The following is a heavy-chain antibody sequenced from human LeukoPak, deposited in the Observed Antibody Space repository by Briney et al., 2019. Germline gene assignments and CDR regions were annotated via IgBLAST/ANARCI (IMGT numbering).Heavy chain of an antibody. CDR2: INPNSGGT. CDR3: ASVGSSGYYGISFAFDI. J-gene: IGHJ3*02. V-gene: IGHV1-2*02. D-gene: IGHD3-22*01. CDR1: GYTFTGYY. Sequence: ASVKVSFKASGYTFTGYYMHWVRQAPGQGLEWMGWINPNSGGTNYAQKFQGRVTMTRDTSISTAYMELSRLRSDDTAVYYCASVGSSGYYGISFAFDIWGQGTMVTVSS.